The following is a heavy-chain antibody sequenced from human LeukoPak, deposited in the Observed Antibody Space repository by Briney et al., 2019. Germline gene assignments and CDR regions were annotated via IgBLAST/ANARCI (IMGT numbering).Heavy chain of an antibody. J-gene: IGHJ4*02. CDR3: ARARAAGSYYFDY. CDR2: IIPILGIA. Sequence: GASVKVSCKASVGTFSSYAISWVRQAPGQGLEWMGRIIPILGIANYAQKFQGRVTITADKSTSTAYMELSSLRSEDTAVYYCARARAAGSYYFDYWGQGTLVTVSS. CDR1: VGTFSSYA. D-gene: IGHD6-13*01. V-gene: IGHV1-69*04.